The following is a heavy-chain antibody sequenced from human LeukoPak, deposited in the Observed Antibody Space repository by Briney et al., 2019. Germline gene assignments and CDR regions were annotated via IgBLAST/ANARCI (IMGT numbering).Heavy chain of an antibody. CDR1: GFTSSSYW. D-gene: IGHD1-26*01. CDR3: ARDPRGGSYSCFDY. CDR2: IKQDGSEK. J-gene: IGHJ4*02. V-gene: IGHV3-7*03. Sequence: GGSLRLSCAASGFTSSSYWMSWVRQAPGKGLEWVANIKQDGSEKYYVDSVKGRFTISRDNAKKSLYLQMNSLRAEDTALYYCARDPRGGSYSCFDYWGQGTLVTVSS.